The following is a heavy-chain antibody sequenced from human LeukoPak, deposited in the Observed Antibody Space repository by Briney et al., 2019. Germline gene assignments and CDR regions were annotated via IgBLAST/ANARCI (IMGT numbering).Heavy chain of an antibody. Sequence: SETLSLTCTVSGGSISSYYWSWIRQPPGKGLEWIGEINHSGSTNYNPSLKSRVTISVDTSKNQFSLKLSSVTAADTAVYYCASDHYGEYYFDYWGQGTLVTVSS. D-gene: IGHD4-17*01. V-gene: IGHV4-34*01. CDR2: INHSGST. CDR3: ASDHYGEYYFDY. J-gene: IGHJ4*02. CDR1: GGSISSYY.